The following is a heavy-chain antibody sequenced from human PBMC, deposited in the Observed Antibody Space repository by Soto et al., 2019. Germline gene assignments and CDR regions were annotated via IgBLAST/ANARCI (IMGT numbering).Heavy chain of an antibody. CDR3: ARAYYLTPIDY. J-gene: IGHJ4*02. Sequence: SETLSLTCTVSGGSISSSSYYWGWIRQPPGKGLEWIGSIYYSGSTYYNPSLKSRVTISVDTSKNQFSLKLSSVTAADTAVYYCARAYYLTPIDYWGQGTLVTVSS. CDR1: GGSISSSSYY. V-gene: IGHV4-39*01. CDR2: IYYSGST. D-gene: IGHD3-16*01.